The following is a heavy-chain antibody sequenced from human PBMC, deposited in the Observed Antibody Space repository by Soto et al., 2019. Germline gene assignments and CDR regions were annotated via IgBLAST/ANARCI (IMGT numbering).Heavy chain of an antibody. V-gene: IGHV1-18*01. J-gene: IGHJ4*02. Sequence: QVQLVQSGAEVKKPGASVKVSCKASGYTFTSYGISWVRQDPGQGLEWMGWISAYNGNTNYAQKLQGRVTMTTDTSTRTAYMELRSLRSDETAVYYCARKGVKDSSGYYLSDYWGQGTLVTVSS. CDR2: ISAYNGNT. D-gene: IGHD3-22*01. CDR3: ARKGVKDSSGYYLSDY. CDR1: GYTFTSYG.